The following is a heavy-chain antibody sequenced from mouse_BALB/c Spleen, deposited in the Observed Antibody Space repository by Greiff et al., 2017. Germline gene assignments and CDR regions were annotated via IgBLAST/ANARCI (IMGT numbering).Heavy chain of an antibody. V-gene: IGHV5-9-4*01. Sequence: DVKLVESGGGLVKPGGSLKLSCAASGFTFSSYAMSWVRQSPEKRLEWVAEISSGGSYTYYPDTVTGRFTISRDNAKNTLYLEMSSLRSEDTAMYYCARGTGTDYYFDYWGQGTTLTVSS. CDR1: GFTFSSYA. D-gene: IGHD4-1*01. CDR3: ARGTGTDYYFDY. J-gene: IGHJ2*01. CDR2: ISSGGSYT.